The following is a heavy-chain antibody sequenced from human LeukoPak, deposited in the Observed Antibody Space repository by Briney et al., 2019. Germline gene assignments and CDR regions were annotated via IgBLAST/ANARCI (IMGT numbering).Heavy chain of an antibody. D-gene: IGHD6-13*01. CDR3: ATPYSSSSRYFDL. CDR2: IHYSGST. Sequence: SGTLSLACTVSGGSISSSSYYWGWIRQPPGKGLEWIGSIHYSGSTYYNPSLKSRVTISVDTSKNQFSLKLSSVTAADTAVYYCATPYSSSSRYFDLWGRGTLVTVSS. CDR1: GGSISSSSYY. J-gene: IGHJ2*01. V-gene: IGHV4-39*01.